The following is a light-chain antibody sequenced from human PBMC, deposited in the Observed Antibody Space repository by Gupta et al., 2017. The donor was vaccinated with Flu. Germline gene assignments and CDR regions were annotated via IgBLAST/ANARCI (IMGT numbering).Light chain of an antibody. CDR3: QQYGSSPRT. J-gene: IGKJ1*01. CDR2: GAS. CDR1: QSVSSSY. V-gene: IGKV3-20*01. Sequence: GTLSLSPGERATLSCRASQSVSSSYLAWYQQKPGQAPRLLIYGASSRATGIPDRFSGSGSGTDFTLTISILEPEDFAVYYCQQYGSSPRTFGQGTKVEIK.